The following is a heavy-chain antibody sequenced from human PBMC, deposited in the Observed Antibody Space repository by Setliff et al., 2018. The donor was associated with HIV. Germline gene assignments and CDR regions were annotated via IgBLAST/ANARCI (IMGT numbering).Heavy chain of an antibody. J-gene: IGHJ4*02. D-gene: IGHD3-16*01. CDR3: AKTTGSVLGTYYFDY. Sequence: GGSLRLSCAASGFTFDDYAMYWVRQAPGKALEWVSLINWNGGRTFYSDSVNGRFTISRDNSKETLFLQMHSLRPEDTALYYCAKTTGSVLGTYYFDYWGQGTLVTVSS. CDR2: INWNGGRT. V-gene: IGHV3-43D*03. CDR1: GFTFDDYA.